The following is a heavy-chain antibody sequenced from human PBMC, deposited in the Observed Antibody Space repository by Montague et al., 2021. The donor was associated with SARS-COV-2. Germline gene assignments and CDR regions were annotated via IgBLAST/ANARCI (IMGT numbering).Heavy chain of an antibody. V-gene: IGHV4-59*08. CDR1: GGSISSFY. CDR3: ARHYSATLPAVY. CDR2: ISDSGST. D-gene: IGHD2-15*01. Sequence: SETLSLTCTVSGGSISSFYWSWFRQPPGKGQEWIGYISDSGSTNYNPSLPSRVTMSVDTSKNQFSLKVNSVTAADTAVYYCARHYSATLPAVYWGQGTLVTVSS. J-gene: IGHJ4*02.